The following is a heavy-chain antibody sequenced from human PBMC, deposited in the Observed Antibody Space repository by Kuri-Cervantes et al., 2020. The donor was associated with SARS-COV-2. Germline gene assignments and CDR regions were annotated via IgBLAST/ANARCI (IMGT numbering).Heavy chain of an antibody. J-gene: IGHJ3*02. D-gene: IGHD1-26*01. V-gene: IGHV3-9*03. CDR3: AKDMGEWDAFDI. CDR2: ISWNSGSI. CDR1: GFTFDDYA. Sequence: GGSLRLPCAASGFTFDDYAMHWVRQAPGKGLEWVSGISWNSGSIGYADSVKGRFTISRDNAKNSLYLQMNSLRAEDMALYYCAKDMGEWDAFDIWGQGTMVTVSS.